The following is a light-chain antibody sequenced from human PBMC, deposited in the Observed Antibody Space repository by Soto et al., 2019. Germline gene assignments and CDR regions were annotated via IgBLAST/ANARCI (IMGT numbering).Light chain of an antibody. V-gene: IGKV1-5*01. CDR3: QQYNSYPRT. Sequence: DIQMTHSPSSLSASVGDRVTITCRASQSISSYLNWYQQKPGKAPKLLIYDASSLESGVPSRFSGSGSGTEFTLTISSLQPDDFATYYCQQYNSYPRTFGQGTKVDI. CDR1: QSISSY. CDR2: DAS. J-gene: IGKJ1*01.